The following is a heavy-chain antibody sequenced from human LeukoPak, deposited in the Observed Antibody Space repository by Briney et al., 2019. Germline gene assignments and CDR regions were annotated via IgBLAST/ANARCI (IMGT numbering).Heavy chain of an antibody. D-gene: IGHD2-21*02. CDR2: IWYDGSNK. CDR3: ARGPVVTAIYYYYYMDV. J-gene: IGHJ6*03. CDR1: GFTFSSYG. V-gene: IGHV3-33*01. Sequence: PGGSLRLSCAASGFTFSSYGMHWVPQAPGKGREGGAVIWYDGSNKYYAASVKGRFTISRDNSKNTLYLQMNSLRAEDTAVYYCARGPVVTAIYYYYYMDVWGKGTTVTVSS.